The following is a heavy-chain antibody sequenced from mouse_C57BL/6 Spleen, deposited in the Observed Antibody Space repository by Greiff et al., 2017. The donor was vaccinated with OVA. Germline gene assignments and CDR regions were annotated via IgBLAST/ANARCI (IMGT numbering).Heavy chain of an antibody. CDR3: ALGSSSWYFDV. D-gene: IGHD1-1*01. CDR1: GYTFTSYW. J-gene: IGHJ1*03. V-gene: IGHV1-7*01. Sequence: VQLQQSGAELAKPGASVKLSCKASGYTFTSYWMHWVKQRPGQGLEWIGYINPSSGYTKYNQKFKDKATLTADKSSSTAYMQLSSRTYEDSAVYYCALGSSSWYFDVWGTGTTVTVSS. CDR2: INPSSGYT.